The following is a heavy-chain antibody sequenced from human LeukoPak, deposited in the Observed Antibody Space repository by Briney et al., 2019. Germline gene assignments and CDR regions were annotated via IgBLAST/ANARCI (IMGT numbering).Heavy chain of an antibody. V-gene: IGHV3-33*01. CDR1: GFTFSSYG. CDR2: IWYDGSNK. J-gene: IGHJ4*02. CDR3: ARDRRGYSYSPLDY. Sequence: PGRSLRLSCAASGFTFSSYGMHWVRQAPGKGLEWVAVIWYDGSNKYYADSVKGRFTISRDNSKNTLYLQMNSLRAEDTAAYYCARDRRGYSYSPLDYWGQGTLVTVSS. D-gene: IGHD5-18*01.